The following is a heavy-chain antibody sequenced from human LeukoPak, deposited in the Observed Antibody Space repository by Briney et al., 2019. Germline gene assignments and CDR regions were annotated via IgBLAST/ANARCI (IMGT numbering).Heavy chain of an antibody. J-gene: IGHJ3*02. Sequence: ASVKVSCKASGYTFSSYTMHWVRQAPGQRLEWMGYINAGNGDTKYSQKFQGRVTITRDTSASTAYMELSSLRSEDTAVYYCARDIVVVPALYAFDIWGQGTMVTVSS. CDR2: INAGNGDT. V-gene: IGHV1-3*01. CDR3: ARDIVVVPALYAFDI. CDR1: GYTFSSYT. D-gene: IGHD2-2*01.